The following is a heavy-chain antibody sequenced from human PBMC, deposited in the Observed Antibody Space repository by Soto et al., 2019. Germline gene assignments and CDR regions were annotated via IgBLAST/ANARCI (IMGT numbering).Heavy chain of an antibody. D-gene: IGHD7-27*01. Sequence: QVQLVQSGAEVKKPGASVKVSCKASGYTFTSYDINWVRQATGQGFEWMGWMNPNSGNTGYAQKFQGRGTMARDTAITTAYMELSSMSCEDTAVYYCARCPRNGGFDYSGLGTLVTVSS. CDR1: GYTFTSYD. CDR2: MNPNSGNT. V-gene: IGHV1-8*01. CDR3: ARCPRNGGFDY. J-gene: IGHJ4*02.